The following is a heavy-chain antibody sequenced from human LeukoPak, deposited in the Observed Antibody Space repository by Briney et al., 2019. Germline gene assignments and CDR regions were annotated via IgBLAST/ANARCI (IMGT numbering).Heavy chain of an antibody. CDR1: GGTFSSYA. Sequence: SVKVSCKASGGTFSSYAISWVRQAPGQGLEWMGGIIPIFGTADYAQKFQGRVTITADESTSTAYMELSSLRSEDTAVYYCARDYRHNRGYYYGMDVWGQGTTVTVSS. V-gene: IGHV1-69*13. CDR3: ARDYRHNRGYYYGMDV. D-gene: IGHD3-16*02. CDR2: IIPIFGTA. J-gene: IGHJ6*02.